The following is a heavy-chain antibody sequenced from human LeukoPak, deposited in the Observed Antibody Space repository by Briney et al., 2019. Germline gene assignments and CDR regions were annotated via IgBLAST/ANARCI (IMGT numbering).Heavy chain of an antibody. D-gene: IGHD3-22*01. Sequence: GESLKISCKGSGYSFTSYWIGWVRQMPGKGLELMGIIYPGDSDTRYSPSFQGQITISADKSISTAYLQCSSLKASDTAMYYCARPHHYYDSSGYYFDYWGQGTLVTVSS. CDR1: GYSFTSYW. V-gene: IGHV5-51*01. J-gene: IGHJ4*02. CDR3: ARPHHYYDSSGYYFDY. CDR2: IYPGDSDT.